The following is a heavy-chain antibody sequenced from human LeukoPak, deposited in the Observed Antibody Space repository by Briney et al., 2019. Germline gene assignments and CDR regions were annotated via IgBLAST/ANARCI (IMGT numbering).Heavy chain of an antibody. V-gene: IGHV4-59*01. Sequence: SSETLSLTCTVSGGSISSYYWSWIRQPPGEGLEWIGYIYYSGSTNYNPSLKSRVTISVDTSKNQFSLKLSSVTAADTAVYYCARDRMYCSSTSCRFYYYYGMDVWGQGTTVTVSS. CDR1: GGSISSYY. J-gene: IGHJ6*02. CDR3: ARDRMYCSSTSCRFYYYYGMDV. CDR2: IYYSGST. D-gene: IGHD2-2*01.